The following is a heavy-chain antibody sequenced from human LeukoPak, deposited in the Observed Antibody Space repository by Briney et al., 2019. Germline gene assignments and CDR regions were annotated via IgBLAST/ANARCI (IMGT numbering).Heavy chain of an antibody. CDR3: VTLPTTVTRYYYGMDV. CDR1: GYTFTGYH. V-gene: IGHV1-2*02. CDR2: INPNSGGT. D-gene: IGHD4-17*01. Sequence: ASVKVSCKTSGYTFTGYHMHRVRQAPGQGLEWMGWINPNSGGTNYAQKFQGRVTMTRDTSISTAYMELSRLRSDDTAVYYCVTLPTTVTRYYYGMDVWGQGTTVTVSS. J-gene: IGHJ6*02.